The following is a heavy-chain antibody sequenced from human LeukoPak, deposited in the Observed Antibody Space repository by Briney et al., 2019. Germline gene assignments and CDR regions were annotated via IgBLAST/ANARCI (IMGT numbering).Heavy chain of an antibody. V-gene: IGHV1-18*01. CDR2: ITPYNAYT. CDR1: GYTTNTFG. J-gene: IGHJ6*03. D-gene: IGHD2-15*01. CDR3: ANVAKRRYFYYYMDV. Sequence: ASVKVSCKASGYTTNTFGITWVRQAPGRGLEWIGWITPYNAYTKYADRLQGRVTLTTDTSTTTSYMELRSLRSDDTALYFCANVAKRRYFYYYMDVWGKGTTVIVS.